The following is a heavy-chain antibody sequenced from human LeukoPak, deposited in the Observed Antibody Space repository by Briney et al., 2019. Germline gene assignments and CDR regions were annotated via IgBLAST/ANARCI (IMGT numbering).Heavy chain of an antibody. D-gene: IGHD2-2*01. CDR1: GYTFTGYY. V-gene: IGHV1-2*02. CDR2: INPNSGGT. CDR3: AREYCSSTSCYAANWFDP. Sequence: ASVKVSCKASGYTFTGYYMHWVRQAPGQGLEWMGWINPNSGGTNYAQKFQGRVTMTRDTSISTAYMELSRLRSDDTAVYHCAREYCSSTSCYAANWFDPWGQGTLVTVSS. J-gene: IGHJ5*02.